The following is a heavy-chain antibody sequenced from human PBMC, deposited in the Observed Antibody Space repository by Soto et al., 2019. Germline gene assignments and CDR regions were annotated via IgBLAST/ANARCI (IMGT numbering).Heavy chain of an antibody. J-gene: IGHJ4*02. CDR1: GCTFSSYN. CDR2: ISGVGRAR. CDR3: ARSNYIDY. D-gene: IGHD4-4*01. Sequence: GSLRPSYVFSGCTFSSYNMNWVRQAPGKGLEWVTYISGVGRARYYADSVQGRFTISRANVKNSLYPQMNSLRDEDTAVYYCARSNYIDYWAQGTLVTVS. V-gene: IGHV3-48*02.